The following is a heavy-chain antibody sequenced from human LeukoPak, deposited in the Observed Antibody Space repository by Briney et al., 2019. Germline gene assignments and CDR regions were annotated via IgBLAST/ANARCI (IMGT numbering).Heavy chain of an antibody. Sequence: GGSLSLSCAASGFTFSNAWMSWVRQAPGKGRDWVGRIKSKTDGGTTDYAAPVKGRFTISRDDSKNTLYLQMKSLKTEDTAVYYCTTDRGYSYGSVGYWGPGTLVTVSS. D-gene: IGHD5-18*01. V-gene: IGHV3-15*01. CDR2: IKSKTDGGTT. CDR3: TTDRGYSYGSVGY. CDR1: GFTFSNAW. J-gene: IGHJ4*02.